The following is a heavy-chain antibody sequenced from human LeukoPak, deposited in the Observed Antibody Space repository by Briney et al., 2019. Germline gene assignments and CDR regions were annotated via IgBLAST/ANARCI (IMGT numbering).Heavy chain of an antibody. J-gene: IGHJ4*02. Sequence: PGGSLRLSCAASELTFSTYGFHWVRQAPGKGLEWVSVFYCCGGSTYYADSVKGRFSISRDNSMNTLFLQMNSLRAEDTAVYYCARDYWGSGNRYFDYWGQGTPVTVSS. V-gene: IGHV3-NL1*01. CDR2: FYCCGGST. CDR1: ELTFSTYG. CDR3: ARDYWGSGNRYFDY. D-gene: IGHD3-10*01.